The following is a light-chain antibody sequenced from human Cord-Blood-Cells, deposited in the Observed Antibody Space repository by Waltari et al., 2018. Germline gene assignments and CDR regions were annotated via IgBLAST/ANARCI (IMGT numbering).Light chain of an antibody. CDR1: SSDVGSYNL. Sequence: QSALTQPASVSGSPGQSITISCTGTSSDVGSYNLVSWYQQHPGKAPKLRIYEGSKRASGVSNRFSGSQSGNTASLTISGRQAGDEADYYCCSYAGSSTWVFGGGTKLTVL. V-gene: IGLV2-23*01. CDR3: CSYAGSSTWV. CDR2: EGS. J-gene: IGLJ3*02.